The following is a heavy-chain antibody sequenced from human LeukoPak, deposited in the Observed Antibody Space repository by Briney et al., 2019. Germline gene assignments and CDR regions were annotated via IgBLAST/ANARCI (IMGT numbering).Heavy chain of an antibody. CDR2: IDGSGGIT. CDR1: GFTFSSYA. J-gene: IGHJ4*02. D-gene: IGHD2-15*01. Sequence: GGSLRLSCAASGFTFSSYAMTWVRQAPGKGLEWVSVIDGSGGITYYADSVTGRFTISRDNSKNTLYLQINSLRAEDTAVYYCAKGTVRSCSGPSCYPLDSWGQGTLVTVSS. CDR3: AKGTVRSCSGPSCYPLDS. V-gene: IGHV3-23*01.